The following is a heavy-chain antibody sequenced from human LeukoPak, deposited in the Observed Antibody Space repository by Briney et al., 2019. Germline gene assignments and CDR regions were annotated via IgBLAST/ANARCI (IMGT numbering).Heavy chain of an antibody. D-gene: IGHD5-18*01. CDR1: GFTFSSYG. CDR3: AKDSIGYSYGLHYFDY. V-gene: IGHV3-30*02. Sequence: GGSLRLSCAASGFTFSSYGMHWVRQAPGKGLEWVAFIRYDGSNKHYADSVKGRFTISRDNSKNTLYLQMNSLRAEDTAVYYCAKDSIGYSYGLHYFDYWGQGTLVTVSS. J-gene: IGHJ4*02. CDR2: IRYDGSNK.